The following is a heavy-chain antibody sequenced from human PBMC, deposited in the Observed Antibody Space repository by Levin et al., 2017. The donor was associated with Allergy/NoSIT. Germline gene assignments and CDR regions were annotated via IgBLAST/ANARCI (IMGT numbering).Heavy chain of an antibody. Sequence: SETLSLTCTVSGGSISSSSYYWGWIRQPPGKGLEWIVSIYSSGSTYYNPSLKSRVTISVDTSKNQVSLKVSSVTAADTAVYYCARRSPSHFWSDEWTFDYWGQGTLVTVSS. V-gene: IGHV4-39*01. CDR2: IYSSGST. J-gene: IGHJ4*02. CDR1: GGSISSSSYY. CDR3: ARRSPSHFWSDEWTFDY. D-gene: IGHD3-3*02.